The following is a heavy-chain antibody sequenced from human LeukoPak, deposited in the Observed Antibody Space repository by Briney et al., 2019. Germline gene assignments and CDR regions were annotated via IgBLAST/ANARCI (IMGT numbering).Heavy chain of an antibody. CDR3: ARDRRGYYYYMDV. J-gene: IGHJ6*03. CDR2: IKQDGSEK. V-gene: IGHV3-7*01. Sequence: GGSLRLSCADSGFTVSRYWMSWVRQAPGKGLEWVANIKQDGSEKYYVDSVKGRFTISRDNAENSLYLQMNSLRAEDTAVYYCARDRRGYYYYMDVWGKGTTVTVSS. CDR1: GFTVSRYW. D-gene: IGHD6-6*01.